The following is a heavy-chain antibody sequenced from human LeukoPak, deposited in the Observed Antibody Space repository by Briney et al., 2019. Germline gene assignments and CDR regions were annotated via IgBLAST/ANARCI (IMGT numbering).Heavy chain of an antibody. D-gene: IGHD2-21*02. CDR2: IYPGGSDT. Sequence: GESLKILCRSSGYSFTSYWIGWVRQMPGKGVGGMGIIYPGGSDTRYSPSFQGQVTISADKSINTAYLQCSSLKASDTAMYYCARRAYCGGDCYSDYWGQGTLVTVSS. V-gene: IGHV5-51*01. CDR1: GYSFTSYW. J-gene: IGHJ4*02. CDR3: ARRAYCGGDCYSDY.